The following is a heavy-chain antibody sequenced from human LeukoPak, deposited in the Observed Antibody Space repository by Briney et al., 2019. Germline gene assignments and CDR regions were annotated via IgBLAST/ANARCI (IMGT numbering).Heavy chain of an antibody. V-gene: IGHV4-4*02. CDR3: AKNRGDSDFAF. Sequence: PSETLSLTCAVSGGSISSNNWWGWVRQPPGKGLEWIGEIYHSGSPNYNPSLKSRVTISVDKSRNHFSLNLSSVTAADTAVYYCAKNRGDSDFAFWGQGTLVTVSS. CDR1: GGSISSNNW. CDR2: IYHSGSP. J-gene: IGHJ4*02. D-gene: IGHD2-21*01.